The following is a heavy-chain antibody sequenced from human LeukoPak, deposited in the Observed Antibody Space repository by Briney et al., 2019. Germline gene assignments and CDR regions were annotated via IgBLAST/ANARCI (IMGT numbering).Heavy chain of an antibody. Sequence: ASVKVSCKASGYTFTSYDINWVRQATGQGLEWMGWMNPNSGNTGYAQKFQGRVTMTRNTSISTAYMELSSLRSEDTAVYYCASNPGRGDWFDPWGQGTLVTVSS. V-gene: IGHV1-8*01. D-gene: IGHD3-10*01. CDR1: GYTFTSYD. CDR3: ASNPGRGDWFDP. CDR2: MNPNSGNT. J-gene: IGHJ5*02.